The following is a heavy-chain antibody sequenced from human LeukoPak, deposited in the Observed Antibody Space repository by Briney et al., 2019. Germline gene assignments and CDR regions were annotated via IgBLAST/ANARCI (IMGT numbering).Heavy chain of an antibody. CDR1: GFTFSSYG. D-gene: IGHD3-22*01. CDR3: ARDSYYYDSSGYYRTLYYFDY. CDR2: IWYDGSNK. V-gene: IGHV3-33*01. J-gene: IGHJ4*02. Sequence: GGSLRLSCAASGFTFSSYGMHWVRQAPGKGLEWVAVIWYDGSNKYYADSVKGRFTISRDNSKSTLYLQMNSLRAEDTAVYYCARDSYYYDSSGYYRTLYYFDYWGQGTLVTVSS.